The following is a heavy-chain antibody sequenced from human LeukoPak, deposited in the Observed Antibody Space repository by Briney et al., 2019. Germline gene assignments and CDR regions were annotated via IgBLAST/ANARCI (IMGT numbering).Heavy chain of an antibody. CDR3: AKDYRGYSSSWRDY. J-gene: IGHJ4*02. D-gene: IGHD6-13*01. Sequence: GGSLRLSCAASGFTFSSYDMHWVRQATGKGLEWVSAIGTAGDTYYADSVKGRFTISRDNSKNTLYLQMNSLRAEDTAVYYCAKDYRGYSSSWRDYWGQGTLVTVSS. V-gene: IGHV3-13*01. CDR1: GFTFSSYD. CDR2: IGTAGDT.